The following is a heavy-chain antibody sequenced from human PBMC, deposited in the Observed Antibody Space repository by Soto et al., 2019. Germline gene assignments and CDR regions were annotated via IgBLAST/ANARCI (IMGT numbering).Heavy chain of an antibody. J-gene: IGHJ2*01. D-gene: IGHD6-19*01. CDR2: IWYDGSNK. V-gene: IGHV3-33*01. CDR3: ARITLIAVAGTRFGYFDL. CDR1: GFTFSSYG. Sequence: QVQLEESGGGVVQPGRSLRLSCAASGFTFSSYGMHWVRQAPGKGLEWVAVIWYDGSNKSYADSVKGRFTISRDNSKNPLYLQMNSLGAEDMAVYYCARITLIAVAGTRFGYFDLLGRGTLVPVFS.